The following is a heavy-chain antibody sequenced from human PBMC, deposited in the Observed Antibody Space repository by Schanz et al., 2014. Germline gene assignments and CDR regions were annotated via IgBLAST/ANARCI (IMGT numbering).Heavy chain of an antibody. D-gene: IGHD3-3*01. CDR2: IKSKIDGGTT. V-gene: IGHV3-15*01. J-gene: IGHJ6*03. CDR1: GFTFSTYW. CDR3: TTVERITIFEVVPYYYYYMDV. Sequence: VQLVESGGGLVKPGGSLRLSCAASGFTFSTYWMNWVRQTPGKGLEWIGRIKSKIDGGTTDYAAPVKGRFTISRDDSKNTLYLQMNSLKTEDTAVYYCTTVERITIFEVVPYYYYYMDVWGKGTTVTVSS.